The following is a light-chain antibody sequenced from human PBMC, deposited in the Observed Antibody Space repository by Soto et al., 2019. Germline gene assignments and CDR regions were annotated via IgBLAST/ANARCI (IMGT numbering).Light chain of an antibody. Sequence: EIVMTQSPATLSVTPGERATLFCRASHSVSSSLAWYQQKPGQAPRLLIHGASTRATGIPARFSGSGSGTEFTLTISRLEPEDFTVYYCHHYETFGQGTKVDIK. J-gene: IGKJ1*01. CDR1: HSVSSS. CDR3: HHYET. CDR2: GAS. V-gene: IGKV3-15*01.